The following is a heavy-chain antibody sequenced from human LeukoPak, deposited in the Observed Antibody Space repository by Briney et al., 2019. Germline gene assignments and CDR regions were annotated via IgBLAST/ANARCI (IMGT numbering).Heavy chain of an antibody. V-gene: IGHV3-30*18. CDR2: ISYDGSNK. CDR1: GFTFSSYG. Sequence: PGGSLRLSCAASGFTFSSYGMHWVRQAPGKGLEWVAVISYDGSNKYYADSVRGRFTISRDNSKNTLYLQMNSLRAEDTAVYYCAKGANRWELLRFDYWGQGTLVTVSS. D-gene: IGHD1-26*01. CDR3: AKGANRWELLRFDY. J-gene: IGHJ4*02.